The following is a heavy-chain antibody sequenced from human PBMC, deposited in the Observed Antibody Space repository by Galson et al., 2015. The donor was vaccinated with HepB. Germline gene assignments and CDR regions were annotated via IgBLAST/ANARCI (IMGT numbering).Heavy chain of an antibody. J-gene: IGHJ6*03. D-gene: IGHD6-6*01. CDR1: GYTFTCYE. Sequence: SVKVSCKASGYTFTCYEINWVRQATGQGLEWVGWMHPNSGDTGYAQKFQGRVTMTRNTSISTAYMELSSLRSEDTAVYYCAAPIAARPRKGMYYYYMDVGGKGTTVTGPS. CDR3: AAPIAARPRKGMYYYYMDV. V-gene: IGHV1-8*02. CDR2: MHPNSGDT.